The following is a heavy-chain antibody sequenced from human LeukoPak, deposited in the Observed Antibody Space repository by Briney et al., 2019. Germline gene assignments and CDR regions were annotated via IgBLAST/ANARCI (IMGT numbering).Heavy chain of an antibody. Sequence: GGSLRLSCAASGFTFSSYAMSWVSQAPGKGLEWVSAISGSGGSTYYADSVKGRFTISRDNSKNTLYLQMNSLRAEDTAVYYCAKDLYGSGSYYNTRGYFQHWGQGTLVTVSS. J-gene: IGHJ1*01. D-gene: IGHD3-10*01. CDR3: AKDLYGSGSYYNTRGYFQH. CDR2: ISGSGGST. V-gene: IGHV3-23*01. CDR1: GFTFSSYA.